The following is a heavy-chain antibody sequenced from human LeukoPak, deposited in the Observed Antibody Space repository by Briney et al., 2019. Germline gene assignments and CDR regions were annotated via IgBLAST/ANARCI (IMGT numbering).Heavy chain of an antibody. CDR1: GFTFSSYG. J-gene: IGHJ6*02. CDR2: ISYDGSNK. V-gene: IGHV3-30*18. Sequence: QPGRSLRLSCEASGFTFSSYGMHWVRQAPGKGLEGVSGISYDGSNKYYADSVKGRFTISRDDSKNTLYLQMNSLRAEDTAVYYCAKDLRISLGTYGSHYYYGMDVWGQGTTVAVSS. D-gene: IGHD3-10*01. CDR3: AKDLRISLGTYGSHYYYGMDV.